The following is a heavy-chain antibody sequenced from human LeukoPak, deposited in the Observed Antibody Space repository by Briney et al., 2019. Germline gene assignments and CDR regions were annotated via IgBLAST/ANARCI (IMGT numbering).Heavy chain of an antibody. V-gene: IGHV3-11*01. CDR1: GFTFSDYY. J-gene: IGHJ6*03. CDR3: ARDNYGSGSYYYYYYMDV. CDR2: ISSSGSTI. Sequence: GGSLRLSCASSGFTFSDYYMSWIRQAPGKGLEWVSYISSSGSTIYYADSVKGRFTISRDNAKNSLYLQMNSLRAEDTAVYYCARDNYGSGSYYYYYYMDVWGKGTTVTISS. D-gene: IGHD3-10*01.